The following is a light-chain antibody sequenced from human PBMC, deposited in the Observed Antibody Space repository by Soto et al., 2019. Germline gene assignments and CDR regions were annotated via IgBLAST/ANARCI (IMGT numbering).Light chain of an antibody. Sequence: EIVMTQSPATLSVSPGERATLSCRASQSVSSNLAWYHHKPGQAPRLLIYGASTRATGIPARFSGSGSGTEFTLTITSLQSEDFAVYYCQQYNIWPRTFGQGTKVEVK. V-gene: IGKV3-15*01. CDR2: GAS. CDR1: QSVSSN. J-gene: IGKJ1*01. CDR3: QQYNIWPRT.